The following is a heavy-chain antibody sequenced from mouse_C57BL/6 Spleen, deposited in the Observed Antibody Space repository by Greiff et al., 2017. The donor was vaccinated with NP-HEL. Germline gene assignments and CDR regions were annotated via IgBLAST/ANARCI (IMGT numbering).Heavy chain of an antibody. Sequence: QVQLQQSGAELVKPGASVKLSCKASGYTFTEYTIHWVKQRSGQGLEWIGWFYPGSGSTNYNEKFKGKATFTAATSSNTAYMQLSSLTTEDSAIYYCASRYPDYYAMDYWGQGTSVTVSS. CDR2: FYPGSGST. CDR1: GYTFTEYT. CDR3: ASRYPDYYAMDY. V-gene: IGHV1-62-2*01. J-gene: IGHJ4*01. D-gene: IGHD1-1*01.